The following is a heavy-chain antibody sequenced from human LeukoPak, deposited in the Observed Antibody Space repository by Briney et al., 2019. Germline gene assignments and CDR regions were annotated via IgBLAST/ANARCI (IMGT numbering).Heavy chain of an antibody. CDR2: ISGSGGST. Sequence: GGSLRLSCAASGFTFSSYAMSWVRQAPGKGLEWVSAISGSGGSTYYADSVKGRFTISRDNSKNTLYLQMNSLRAEDTAVYYCAKAPRGYGSGTIDYWGQGTLVTVSS. J-gene: IGHJ4*02. CDR3: AKAPRGYGSGTIDY. D-gene: IGHD3-10*01. V-gene: IGHV3-23*01. CDR1: GFTFSSYA.